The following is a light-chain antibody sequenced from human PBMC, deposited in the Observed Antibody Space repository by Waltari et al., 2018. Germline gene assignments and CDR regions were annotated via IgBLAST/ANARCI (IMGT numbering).Light chain of an antibody. CDR1: SSDVGGYDY. CDR2: DVS. J-gene: IGLJ2*01. Sequence: QSALTQPASVSGSPGQSISISCTGTSSDVGGYDYVSWYQQYPGKAPKLMIFDVSNRPSWGAFRFFPFTSANTTSLTITGLLAEDEAYYYCSSYSTSSTLVVFGGGTKVTVL. V-gene: IGLV2-14*03. CDR3: SSYSTSSTLVV.